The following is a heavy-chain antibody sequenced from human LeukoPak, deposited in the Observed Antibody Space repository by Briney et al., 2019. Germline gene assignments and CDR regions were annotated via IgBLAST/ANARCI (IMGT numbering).Heavy chain of an antibody. J-gene: IGHJ3*02. Sequence: PGGALRLSCAASGFTFSDYFMCWVRQAPGKGLEWVSYIDMSGTTIYYADSVKGRFTISRDNAKNSLFLQMNSLRAEDTAVYYCARGGGELLEIYGGFDAFDIWGQGTMVTVSS. CDR2: IDMSGTTI. CDR3: ARGGGELLEIYGGFDAFDI. D-gene: IGHD1-26*01. V-gene: IGHV3-11*01. CDR1: GFTFSDYF.